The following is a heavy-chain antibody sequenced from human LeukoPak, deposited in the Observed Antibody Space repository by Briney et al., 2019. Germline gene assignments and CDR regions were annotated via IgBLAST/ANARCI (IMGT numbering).Heavy chain of an antibody. D-gene: IGHD5-18*01. J-gene: IGHJ4*02. CDR1: GGSISSYY. CDR3: AKGQRQLWSYYFDY. CDR2: IYYSGST. V-gene: IGHV4-59*01. Sequence: SETLSLTCTVSGGSISSYYWSWIRQPPGKGLEWIGYIYYSGSTNYNPSLKSRVTISVDTSKNQFSLKLSSVTAADTAVYYCAKGQRQLWSYYFDYWGQGTLVTVSS.